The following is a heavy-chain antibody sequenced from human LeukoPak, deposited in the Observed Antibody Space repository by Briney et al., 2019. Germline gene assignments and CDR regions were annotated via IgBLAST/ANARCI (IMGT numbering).Heavy chain of an antibody. CDR1: GFTFSSYS. CDR3: AGDRDEYNSSEDAFDI. Sequence: PGGSLRLSCAASGFTFSSYSMNWVRQAPGKGLEWVASTTTSGTYQYYADSLKGRFTISRDNAKNSLYLQMNSLRAEDTAVYYCAGDRDEYNSSEDAFDIWGQGTKVTVSS. J-gene: IGHJ3*02. D-gene: IGHD1-14*01. CDR2: TTTSGTYQ. V-gene: IGHV3-21*01.